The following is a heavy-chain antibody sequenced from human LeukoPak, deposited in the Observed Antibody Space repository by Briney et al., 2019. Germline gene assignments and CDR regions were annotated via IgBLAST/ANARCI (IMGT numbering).Heavy chain of an antibody. D-gene: IGHD2-2*01. CDR3: ARDPGYCSSTSCRIDYYFDY. CDR2: IIPIFGTA. J-gene: IGHJ4*02. Sequence: SVTVSCKASGGTFSSYAISWVRQAPGQGLEWMGGIIPIFGTANYAQKFQGRVTITADKSTSTAYMELSSLRSEDTAVYYCARDPGYCSSTSCRIDYYFDYRGQGTLVTVSS. CDR1: GGTFSSYA. V-gene: IGHV1-69*06.